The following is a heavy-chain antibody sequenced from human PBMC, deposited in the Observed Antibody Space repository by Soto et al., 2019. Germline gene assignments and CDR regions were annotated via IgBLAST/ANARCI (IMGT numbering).Heavy chain of an antibody. Sequence: GWSLRLSCAASGFTFGTYGMHWVRQAPGKGLEWVAAISYDGTTKYYADSVKGRFTTSRDNSKNALYLQMNSLRAEDTALYYCAKDTGNYRVGDYWGQGTMVTVSS. D-gene: IGHD1-7*01. V-gene: IGHV3-30*18. J-gene: IGHJ4*02. CDR3: AKDTGNYRVGDY. CDR2: ISYDGTTK. CDR1: GFTFGTYG.